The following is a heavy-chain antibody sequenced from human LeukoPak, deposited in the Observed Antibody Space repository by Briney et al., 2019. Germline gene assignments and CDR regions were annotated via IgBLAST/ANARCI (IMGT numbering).Heavy chain of an antibody. J-gene: IGHJ5*02. V-gene: IGHV3-13*01. Sequence: GGSLRLSCAASGFTVSSYDIHWVRQVRGKGLEWVSTIGYEGDTYYSDSVKGRFSISREDAENSVSLRMDSLRAGDTAVYYCARGETHSSGWNNWFDPWGQGTLVTVSS. CDR2: IGYEGDT. CDR3: ARGETHSSGWNNWFDP. D-gene: IGHD6-19*01. CDR1: GFTVSSYD.